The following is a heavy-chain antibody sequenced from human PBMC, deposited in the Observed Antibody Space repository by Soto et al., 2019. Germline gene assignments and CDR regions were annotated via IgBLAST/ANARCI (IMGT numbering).Heavy chain of an antibody. D-gene: IGHD2-2*01. CDR2: IDPSDSYT. Sequence: EVQLVQSGAEVKKPGESLRISCKGSGYSFTSYWISWVRQMPGKGLEWMGRIDPSDSYTNYSPSFQGHVTISADKSISTAYLQWSSLKASDTAMYYCARKDIVVVPDKWDDAFDIWGQGTMVTVSS. CDR3: ARKDIVVVPDKWDDAFDI. CDR1: GYSFTSYW. J-gene: IGHJ3*02. V-gene: IGHV5-10-1*01.